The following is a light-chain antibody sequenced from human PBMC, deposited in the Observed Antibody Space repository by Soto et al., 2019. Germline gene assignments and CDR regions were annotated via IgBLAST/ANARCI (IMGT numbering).Light chain of an antibody. V-gene: IGLV2-14*01. CDR2: EAT. J-gene: IGLJ1*01. Sequence: QSVLTQPASVSGSPGQSITISCAGTRSDIGASNSVSWYQHLPGRPPTLIIYEATNHPSGVSERFSGSKTGDTASLTISGLQADDEAEYFCISYKTDDTFVFGSGTKLTVL. CDR3: ISYKTDDTFV. CDR1: RSDIGASNS.